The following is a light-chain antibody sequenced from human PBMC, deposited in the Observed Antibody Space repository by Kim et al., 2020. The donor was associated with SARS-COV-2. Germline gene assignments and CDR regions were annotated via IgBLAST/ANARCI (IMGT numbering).Light chain of an antibody. CDR2: GKN. CDR3: NSRDSSGNPS. CDR1: SLRSYY. Sequence: SSELTQDPAVSVALGQTVRITCQGDSLRSYYASWYQQKPGQAPVLVIYGKNNRPSGIPDRFSGSSSGNTASLIITGAQAEDEADYYCNSRDSSGNPSFGG. J-gene: IGLJ2*01. V-gene: IGLV3-19*01.